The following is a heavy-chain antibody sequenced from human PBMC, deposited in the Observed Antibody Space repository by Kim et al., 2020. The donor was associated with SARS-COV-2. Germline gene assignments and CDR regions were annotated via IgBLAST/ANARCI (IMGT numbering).Heavy chain of an antibody. D-gene: IGHD6-25*01. CDR2: IYYSGST. Sequence: SETLSLTCTVSGGSISSYYWSWIRQPPGKGLEWIGYIYYSGSTNYNPSLKSRVTISVDTSKNQFSLKLSSVTAADTAVYYCARADSAAAGFDPWGQGTLVTVSS. CDR3: ARADSAAAGFDP. J-gene: IGHJ5*02. V-gene: IGHV4-59*01. CDR1: GGSISSYY.